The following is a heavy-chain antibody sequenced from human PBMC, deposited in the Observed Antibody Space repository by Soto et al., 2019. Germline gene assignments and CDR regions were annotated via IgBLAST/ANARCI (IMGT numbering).Heavy chain of an antibody. CDR2: IIPSTGST. J-gene: IGHJ4*02. CDR3: ARGGSSSDY. V-gene: IGHV1-69*12. D-gene: IGHD6-13*01. Sequence: QVQLVQSGAEVKKPGSSVKVSCKAFGGTFSTYAVSWVRQAPGQGLEWVGGIIPSTGSTNHAQKFQGRVTITADDSTRTVYMELTRLRSDDTAVYYCARGGSSSDYWGQGTLVTVSS. CDR1: GGTFSTYA.